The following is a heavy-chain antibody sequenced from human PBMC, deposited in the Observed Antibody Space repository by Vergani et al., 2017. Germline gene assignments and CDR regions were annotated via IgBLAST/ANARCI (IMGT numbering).Heavy chain of an antibody. CDR1: GFTFDDYA. Sequence: DVQLVESGGGLVQPGRSLRLSCAASGFTFDDYAMHWVRQAPGKGLEWVSGISWNSGSIGYADSVKGRFTISRDNAKNSLYLQMNSLRAEDTALYYCAKDIAARPEGFDYWGQGTLVTVSS. J-gene: IGHJ4*02. V-gene: IGHV3-9*01. CDR3: AKDIAARPEGFDY. CDR2: ISWNSGSI. D-gene: IGHD6-6*01.